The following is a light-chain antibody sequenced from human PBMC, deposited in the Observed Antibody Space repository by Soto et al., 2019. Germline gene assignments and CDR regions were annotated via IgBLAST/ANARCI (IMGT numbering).Light chain of an antibody. CDR3: QQRSSWPYT. J-gene: IGKJ2*01. V-gene: IGKV3-11*01. Sequence: EIVLTQSPSTLSLSPGEGATLSCRASQSVSSYLAWYQQKPGQAPRLLIYDASKRATGIPARFSGSGSGTDFTLTISSLEPEDFAVYYCQQRSSWPYTFGQGTKLEI. CDR2: DAS. CDR1: QSVSSY.